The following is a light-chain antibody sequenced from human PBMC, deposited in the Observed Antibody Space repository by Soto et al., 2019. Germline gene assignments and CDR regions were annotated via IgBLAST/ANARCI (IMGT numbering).Light chain of an antibody. CDR3: SSDRSSSAHVV. Sequence: QSALTQPAPVSGSPGQSITISCTGTSSDVGGYNYVSWYQHHPGEAPKLMIYAVNDRPSGVSHRFSGSKSGETASLTISGRQAEDEADDYCSSDRSSSAHVVFGEGTKLAVL. J-gene: IGLJ2*01. V-gene: IGLV2-14*01. CDR1: SSDVGGYNY. CDR2: AVN.